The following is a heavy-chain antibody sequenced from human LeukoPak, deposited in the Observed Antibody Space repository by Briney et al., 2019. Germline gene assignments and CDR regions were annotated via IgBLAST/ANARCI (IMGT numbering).Heavy chain of an antibody. CDR3: AGQAYGSGWYPFFDH. CDR1: GGSIRSYY. Sequence: PSETLSLTCTVSGGSIRSYYWSWIRQPPGKGLEWIGYIYYSGSTNYNPSLKSRVTISVDTSKNQFSLKLSSVTAADTSVYSCAGQAYGSGWYPFFDHWGQGALVTVSS. D-gene: IGHD6-19*01. V-gene: IGHV4-59*08. CDR2: IYYSGST. J-gene: IGHJ4*02.